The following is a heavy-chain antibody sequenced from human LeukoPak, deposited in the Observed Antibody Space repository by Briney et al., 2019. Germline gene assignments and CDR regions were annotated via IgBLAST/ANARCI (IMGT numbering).Heavy chain of an antibody. Sequence: PGRSLRLSCAASGFTFSSYGMHWVRQAPGKGLEWVAVISYDGSNKYYADSVKGRFTISRDNSKNSLYLQMNSLRAEDTAVYYCARGSSGYYYWGQGTLVTVSS. J-gene: IGHJ4*02. D-gene: IGHD3-22*01. CDR2: ISYDGSNK. V-gene: IGHV3-30*03. CDR1: GFTFSSYG. CDR3: ARGSSGYYY.